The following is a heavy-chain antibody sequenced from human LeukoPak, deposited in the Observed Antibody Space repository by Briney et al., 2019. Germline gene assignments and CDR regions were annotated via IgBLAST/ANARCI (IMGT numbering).Heavy chain of an antibody. D-gene: IGHD3-10*01. CDR1: GFTFSNSV. Sequence: GGSLRLSCAASGFTFSNSVMSWVRQAPGKGLEWVSLISGSGDNIYYVDSVKGRFTISRDNSKNTLYLQMNSLRAEDTAVYYCARDVGYYGSGSYPPHDAFDIWGQGTMVTVSS. J-gene: IGHJ3*02. CDR2: ISGSGDNI. CDR3: ARDVGYYGSGSYPPHDAFDI. V-gene: IGHV3-23*01.